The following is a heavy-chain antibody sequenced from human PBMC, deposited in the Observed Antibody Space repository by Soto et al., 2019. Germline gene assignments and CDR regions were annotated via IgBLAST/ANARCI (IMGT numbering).Heavy chain of an antibody. Sequence: SETLSLTCTVSGASVSTGYWSWIRQPPGKGLEWIGFMYFGGSFNYNPSLTSRATISVETSKNQFSMKMTSVTAADTAVYYCARSYYDSTGFAVDPWGQGTLVTVLL. CDR2: MYFGGSF. CDR3: ARSYYDSTGFAVDP. CDR1: GASVSTGY. D-gene: IGHD3-22*01. J-gene: IGHJ5*02. V-gene: IGHV4-59*02.